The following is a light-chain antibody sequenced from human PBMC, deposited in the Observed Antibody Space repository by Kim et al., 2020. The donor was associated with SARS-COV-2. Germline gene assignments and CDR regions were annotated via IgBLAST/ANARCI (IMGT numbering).Light chain of an antibody. Sequence: SYELTQPPSVSVAPGKTARITCGGNNIGSKSVHWYQQKPGQAPVLVIYYDSDRPSGIPERFSGSNSGNTANLTISRVEAGDEADYYCQVWDSSSDLQVFG. CDR3: QVWDSSSDLQV. CDR1: NIGSKS. J-gene: IGLJ3*02. CDR2: YDS. V-gene: IGLV3-21*04.